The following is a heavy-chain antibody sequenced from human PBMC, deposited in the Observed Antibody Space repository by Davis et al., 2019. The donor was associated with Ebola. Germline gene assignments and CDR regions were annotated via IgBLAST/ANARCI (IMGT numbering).Heavy chain of an antibody. V-gene: IGHV1-8*01. Sequence: ASVKVSCKASGYTFTSYDINWVRQATGQGLEWMGWMNPNSGNTGYAQKFQGRVTMTRNTSISTAYMELSSLRSEDTAVYYCARDSRWPAYYYYGMDVWGQGTTVTVSS. D-gene: IGHD2-15*01. CDR3: ARDSRWPAYYYYGMDV. CDR2: MNPNSGNT. CDR1: GYTFTSYD. J-gene: IGHJ6*02.